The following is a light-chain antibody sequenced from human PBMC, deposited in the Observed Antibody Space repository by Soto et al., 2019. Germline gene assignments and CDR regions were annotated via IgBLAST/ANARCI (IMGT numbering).Light chain of an antibody. CDR3: QQYNSYWT. CDR1: QSIVRY. CDR2: DAS. V-gene: IGKV1-5*01. J-gene: IGKJ1*01. Sequence: DIQMTQSPSTLSASVGDRVTTTCRASQSIVRYLAWYQQKPGKAPKLLIYDASSLESGVPSRFSGSGSGTEFTLTISSLQPDDFATYYCQQYNSYWTFGQGTKVDIK.